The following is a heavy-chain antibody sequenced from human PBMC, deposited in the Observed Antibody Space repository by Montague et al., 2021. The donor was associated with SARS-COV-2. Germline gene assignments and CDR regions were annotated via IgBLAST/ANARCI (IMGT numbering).Heavy chain of an antibody. J-gene: IGHJ6*02. D-gene: IGHD2-15*01. CDR1: GFTFSSYE. Sequence: SLRLSCAASGFTFSSYEMNWVRQAPGKGLAWVSYISSSGSTIYYADSVKGRFTISRDNAKNSLYLQMNSLRAEDTAVYYCAATSGDIVVVVAAYYGMDVWGQGTTVTVSS. CDR3: AATSGDIVVVVAAYYGMDV. CDR2: ISSSGSTI. V-gene: IGHV3-48*03.